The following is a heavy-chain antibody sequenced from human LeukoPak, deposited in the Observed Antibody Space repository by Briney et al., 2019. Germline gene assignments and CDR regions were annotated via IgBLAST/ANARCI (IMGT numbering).Heavy chain of an antibody. CDR2: ISPTGSTT. V-gene: IGHV3-74*01. J-gene: IGHJ4*02. D-gene: IGHD6-6*01. Sequence: GGSLRLSCTVSGFSFSGHWMHWARQLPGKGLVWVSRISPTGSTTSYADSVKGRFTVSRDNAKNTLYLQVNNLRAEDTAVYYCARGPNSNWSGLDFWGQGTLLTVSS. CDR1: GFSFSGHW. CDR3: ARGPNSNWSGLDF.